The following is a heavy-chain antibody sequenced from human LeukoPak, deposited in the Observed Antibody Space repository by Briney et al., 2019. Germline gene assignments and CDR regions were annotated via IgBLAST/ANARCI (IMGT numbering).Heavy chain of an antibody. CDR1: GFTFSNAW. CDR2: ISSSSSYI. Sequence: GGSLRLSCAASGFTFSNAWMNWVRQAPGKGLEWVSSISSSSSYIYYADSVKGRFSISRDNAKNSLYLQMNSLRAEDTAVYYCARDTRYSSGWYDAFDIWGQGTMVTVSS. CDR3: ARDTRYSSGWYDAFDI. V-gene: IGHV3-21*01. J-gene: IGHJ3*02. D-gene: IGHD6-19*01.